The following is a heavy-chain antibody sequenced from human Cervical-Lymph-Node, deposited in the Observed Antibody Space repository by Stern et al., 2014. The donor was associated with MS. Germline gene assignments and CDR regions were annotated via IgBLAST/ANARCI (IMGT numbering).Heavy chain of an antibody. CDR1: GFTFSSYA. D-gene: IGHD3-22*01. V-gene: IGHV3-23*04. CDR2: ISGRGGST. CDR3: AKDASQYYYDSSGYYYGFADY. Sequence: EEQLVESGGGLVQPGGSLRLSCAASGFTFSSYAMSWVRQAPGKGLEWVSAISGRGGSTYYADSVKGRFTISRDNSKKTLYLQMNSLRAEDTAVYYCAKDASQYYYDSSGYYYGFADYWGQGTLVTVSS. J-gene: IGHJ4*02.